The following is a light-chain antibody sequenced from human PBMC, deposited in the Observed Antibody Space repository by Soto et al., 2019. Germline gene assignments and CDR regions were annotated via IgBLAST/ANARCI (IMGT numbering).Light chain of an antibody. CDR2: EVS. Sequence: QSALTQPPSASRSPGQSVTISCTGTSSDVGGYNFVSWYQQHPGKAPKLMIYEVSERPSGVPDRFSGSKSGNTASLTGSGLQAEDEADYYCSSYAGSNIVVFGGGTKLTVL. CDR3: SSYAGSNIVV. J-gene: IGLJ2*01. CDR1: SSDVGGYNF. V-gene: IGLV2-8*02.